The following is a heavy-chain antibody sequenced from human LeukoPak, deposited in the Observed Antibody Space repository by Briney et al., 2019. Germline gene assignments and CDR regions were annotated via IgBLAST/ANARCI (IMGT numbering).Heavy chain of an antibody. J-gene: IGHJ3*02. D-gene: IGHD2-2*01. CDR1: GFTFTSSA. CDR2: IVVGSGNT. Sequence: SVKVSCKASGFTFTSSAVQWVRQARGQRLEWIGWIVVGSGNTNYAQKFQERVTITRDMSTSTAYMELSSLRSEDTAVYYCARESVVPAADDAFDIWGQGTVVTVSS. V-gene: IGHV1-58*01. CDR3: ARESVVPAADDAFDI.